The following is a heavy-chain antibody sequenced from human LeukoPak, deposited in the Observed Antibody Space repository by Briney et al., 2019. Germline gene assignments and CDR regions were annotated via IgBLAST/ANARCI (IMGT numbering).Heavy chain of an antibody. J-gene: IGHJ4*02. CDR3: ARVVAGTSTDY. Sequence: PGGSLRLSCAASGFTFSSYAMHWVRQAPGKGLEWVAVISYDGSNKYYADSVKGRLTISRDNSKNTLYLQMNSLRAEDTAVYYCARVVAGTSTDYWGQGTLVTVSS. CDR1: GFTFSSYA. D-gene: IGHD6-19*01. V-gene: IGHV3-30*14. CDR2: ISYDGSNK.